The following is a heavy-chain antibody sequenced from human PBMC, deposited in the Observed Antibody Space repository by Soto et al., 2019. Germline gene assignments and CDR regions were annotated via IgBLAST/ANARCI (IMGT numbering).Heavy chain of an antibody. CDR1: GFTFDDYA. CDR2: ISWDGGST. Sequence: LRLSCAASGFTFDDYAMHWVRQAPGKGLEWVSLISWDGGSTYYADSVKGRFTISRDNSKNSLYLQMNSLRAEDTALYYCAKGFHYGSGSYYIYGMDVWGQGTTVTVSS. V-gene: IGHV3-43D*04. CDR3: AKGFHYGSGSYYIYGMDV. J-gene: IGHJ6*02. D-gene: IGHD3-10*01.